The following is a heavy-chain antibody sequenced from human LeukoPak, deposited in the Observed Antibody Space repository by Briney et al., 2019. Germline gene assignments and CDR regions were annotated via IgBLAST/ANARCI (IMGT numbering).Heavy chain of an antibody. CDR3: AKTTYSSGWYTSS. V-gene: IGHV3-30*02. Sequence: GGSLRLSCAASGFTFSSYGMHWVRQAPGKGLEWVAFIRYDGSNKYYADSVKGRFTISRDNSKNTLYLQMNSLRAEDTAVYYCAKTTYSSGWYTSSWGQGTLVTVSS. CDR2: IRYDGSNK. D-gene: IGHD6-13*01. CDR1: GFTFSSYG. J-gene: IGHJ4*02.